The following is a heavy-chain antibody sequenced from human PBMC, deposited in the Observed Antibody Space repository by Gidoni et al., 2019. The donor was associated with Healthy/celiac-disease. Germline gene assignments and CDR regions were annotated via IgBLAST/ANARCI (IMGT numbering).Heavy chain of an antibody. Sequence: QVQLVESGGGVVQPGRSLRLSCASSGFTFRFYGMHWVRQAPGKGLEWVAVISYDGGNKYYADSVKGRFTISRDNSKNTLYLQMNSLRAEDTAVYYCAKDWGYCTNGVCSPFDYWGQGTLVTVSS. CDR2: ISYDGGNK. CDR3: AKDWGYCTNGVCSPFDY. CDR1: GFTFRFYG. D-gene: IGHD2-8*01. J-gene: IGHJ4*02. V-gene: IGHV3-30*18.